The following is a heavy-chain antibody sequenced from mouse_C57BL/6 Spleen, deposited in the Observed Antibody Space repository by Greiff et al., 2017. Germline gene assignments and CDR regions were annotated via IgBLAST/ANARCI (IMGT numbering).Heavy chain of an antibody. V-gene: IGHV1-19*01. Sequence: EVQLVESGPVLVKPGASVKMSCKASGYTFTDYYMNWVKQSHGKSLEWIGVINPYNGGTSYDQKFKGKATLTVDKSSSTAYMELNSLTSEDSAVYYCASYSNFDYWGQGTTLTVSS. D-gene: IGHD2-5*01. CDR1: GYTFTDYY. J-gene: IGHJ2*01. CDR2: INPYNGGT. CDR3: ASYSNFDY.